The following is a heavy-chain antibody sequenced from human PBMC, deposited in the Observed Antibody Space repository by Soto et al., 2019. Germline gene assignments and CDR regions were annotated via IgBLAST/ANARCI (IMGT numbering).Heavy chain of an antibody. J-gene: IGHJ6*02. D-gene: IGHD4-17*01. CDR2: IIPIFGTA. Sequence: QVQLVQSGSEVKKPGSSVKVSCKASGGTFSSYAISWVRQAPGQGLEWMGGIIPIFGTANYAQKFQGRVTITADKSTSTAHLELSSLRSEDTAVYYCARTMTTVLTPGVRYYYYGMDVWGHGTTVTVS. CDR1: GGTFSSYA. V-gene: IGHV1-69*06. CDR3: ARTMTTVLTPGVRYYYYGMDV.